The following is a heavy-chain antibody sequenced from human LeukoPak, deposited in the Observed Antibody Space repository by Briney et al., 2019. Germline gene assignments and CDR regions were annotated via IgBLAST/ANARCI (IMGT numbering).Heavy chain of an antibody. CDR1: GYSISSGYY. D-gene: IGHD5-12*01. CDR2: IYHSGIT. V-gene: IGHV4-38-2*02. CDR3: ARHGGGYSGYDYQFGMDV. J-gene: IGHJ6*02. Sequence: SETLSLTCTVSGYSISSGYYWGWIRQPPGKGLEWIGSIYHSGITSCNPSLKSRVTISVDTSKNQFSLKLSSVTAADTAVYYCARHGGGYSGYDYQFGMDVWGQGTTVTVSS.